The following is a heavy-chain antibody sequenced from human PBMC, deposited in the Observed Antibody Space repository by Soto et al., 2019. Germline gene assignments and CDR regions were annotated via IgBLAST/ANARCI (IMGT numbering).Heavy chain of an antibody. V-gene: IGHV1-46*01. CDR3: ARRYCSSTSCFDAFDI. J-gene: IGHJ3*02. CDR1: GYTFTSYY. CDR2: INPSGGST. Sequence: QVQLVQSGAEVKKPGASVKVSCKASGYTFTSYYMHWVRQAPGQGLEWMGIINPSGGSTSYAQKFRGRVTMTRDTSPSTVYMELSSLRSEDTAVYYCARRYCSSTSCFDAFDIWGQGTMVTVSS. D-gene: IGHD2-2*01.